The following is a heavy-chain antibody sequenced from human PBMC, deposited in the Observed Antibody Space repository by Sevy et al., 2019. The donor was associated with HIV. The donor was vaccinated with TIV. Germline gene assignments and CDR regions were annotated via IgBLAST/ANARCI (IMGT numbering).Heavy chain of an antibody. CDR1: GLSLSTSGVG. Sequence: SGPTLVNPTQTLTLTCTFSGLSLSTSGVGVGWIRQPPGKALEWLALIYWNDDKRYSPSLKSRLTITKDTSKNQVVLTMTNMDPVDTATYYCAHSGYYYDSSGYYLFDYWGQGTLVTVSS. CDR2: IYWNDDK. CDR3: AHSGYYYDSSGYYLFDY. D-gene: IGHD3-22*01. V-gene: IGHV2-5*01. J-gene: IGHJ4*02.